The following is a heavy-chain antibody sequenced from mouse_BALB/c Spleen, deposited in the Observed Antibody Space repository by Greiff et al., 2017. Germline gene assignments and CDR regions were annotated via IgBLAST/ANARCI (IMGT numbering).Heavy chain of an antibody. CDR1: GYTFTSYW. D-gene: IGHD2-1*01. CDR2: INPSNGRT. CDR3: AGYGNPAWFAY. J-gene: IGHJ3*01. V-gene: IGHV1S81*02. Sequence: QVQLKEPGAELVKPGASVKLSCKASGYTFTSYWMHWVKQRPGQGLEWIGEINPSNGRTNYNEKFKSKATLTVDKSSSTAYMQLSSLTSEDSAVYYCAGYGNPAWFAYWGQGTLVTVSA.